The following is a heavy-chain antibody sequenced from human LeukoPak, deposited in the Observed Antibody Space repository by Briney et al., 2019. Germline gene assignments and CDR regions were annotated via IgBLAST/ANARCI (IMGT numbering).Heavy chain of an antibody. CDR3: ARDNGSSGWYFDYYYYYMDV. CDR1: GYTFTSYG. V-gene: IGHV1-18*01. D-gene: IGHD6-19*01. CDR2: ISGYNGNT. Sequence: ASVKVSCKTSGYTFTSYGISWVRQAPGQGLEWMGWISGYNGNTNYAQKLQGRVTMTTDTSTSTAYMELRSLRSDDTAVYYCARDNGSSGWYFDYYYYYMDVWGKGTTVTVSS. J-gene: IGHJ6*03.